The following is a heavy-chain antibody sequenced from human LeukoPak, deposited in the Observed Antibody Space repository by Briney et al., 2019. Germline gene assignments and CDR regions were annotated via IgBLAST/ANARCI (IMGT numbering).Heavy chain of an antibody. CDR1: GFTFSDSW. CDR3: ARHLLRGQNFDY. Sequence: GGSLRLSCGTSGFTFSDSWMSWFRQAPGQGLEWVVSIKDDGSDKYYLDSVRGRFTISRDNAEDSLYLQLGDLRAEDTAVFYCARHLLRGQNFDYWGQGALVTVSS. CDR2: IKDDGSDK. J-gene: IGHJ4*02. V-gene: IGHV3-7*01.